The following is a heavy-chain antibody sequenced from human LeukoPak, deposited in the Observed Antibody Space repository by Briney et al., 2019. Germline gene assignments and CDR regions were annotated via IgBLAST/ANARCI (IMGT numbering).Heavy chain of an antibody. CDR2: IHYSGTT. V-gene: IGHV4-59*08. CDR3: VRHLSGDYAWLDV. CDR1: GGSISSHD. Sequence: SETLSLTCTVSGGSISSHDWSWIRQPPGKRLEWIGYIHYSGTTNYNPSLKSRVSISADTFANHMSLRLSSVTAADTAVYYCVRHLSGDYAWLDVWGQGTTVTVSS. D-gene: IGHD4-17*01. J-gene: IGHJ6*02.